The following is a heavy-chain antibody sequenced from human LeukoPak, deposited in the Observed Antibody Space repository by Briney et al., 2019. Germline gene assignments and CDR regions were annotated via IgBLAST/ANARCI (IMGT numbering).Heavy chain of an antibody. J-gene: IGHJ5*02. CDR1: GGSISSSSYY. Sequence: SETLSLTCTVSGGSISSSSYYWGWIRQPPGKGLEWIGNIYYSGNTYYNPSLKSRVTISVDTSKNQFSLNLSSVTAADTAVYYCARLSGILRNYDILTGGNWFDPWGQGTLVTVSS. CDR2: IYYSGNT. CDR3: ARLSGILRNYDILTGGNWFDP. D-gene: IGHD3-9*01. V-gene: IGHV4-39*07.